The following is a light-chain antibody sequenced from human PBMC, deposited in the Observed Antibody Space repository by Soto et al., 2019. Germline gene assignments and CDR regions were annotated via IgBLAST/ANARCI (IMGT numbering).Light chain of an antibody. Sequence: QSALTQPASVSGSPGQSITISCTGTNSDIGDYNYVSWYQQHPDKAPKLMIYEVSNRPSGVSNRFSGSKSGNTASLTISGLQAEDEADYYCSSYTTSSNYVFGTGTKVTVL. CDR1: NSDIGDYNY. CDR3: SSYTTSSNYV. CDR2: EVS. J-gene: IGLJ1*01. V-gene: IGLV2-14*01.